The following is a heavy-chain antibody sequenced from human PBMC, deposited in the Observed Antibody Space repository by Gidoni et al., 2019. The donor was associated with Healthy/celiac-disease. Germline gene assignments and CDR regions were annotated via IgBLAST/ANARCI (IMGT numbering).Heavy chain of an antibody. J-gene: IGHJ6*03. CDR2: IYTSGST. Sequence: QVQLQESGPGLVKPSQTLSLTCTVPGGSISSGSYYWSWIRQPAGKGLEWIGRIYTSGSTNYNPSLKSRVTISVDTSKNQFSLKLSSVTAADTAVYYCARIDLGYCSSTSCYERPNYYYYYMDVWGKGTTVTVSS. CDR1: GGSISSGSYY. V-gene: IGHV4-61*02. D-gene: IGHD2-2*01. CDR3: ARIDLGYCSSTSCYERPNYYYYYMDV.